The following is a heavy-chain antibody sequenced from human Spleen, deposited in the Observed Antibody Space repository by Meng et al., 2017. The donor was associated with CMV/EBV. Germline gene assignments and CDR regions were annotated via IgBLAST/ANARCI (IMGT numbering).Heavy chain of an antibody. CDR3: AREGDCRSSSCFGRDAFDL. CDR2: ISSSSSTI. Sequence: GGSLRLSCAASGFTFSSYNMNWVRQAPGKGLEWVSYISSSSSTIYYADSVKGRFTISRDNAKNSLYLQMNSLRAEDTSVYYCAREGDCRSSSCFGRDAFDLWGQGTMVTVSS. D-gene: IGHD2-2*01. J-gene: IGHJ3*01. V-gene: IGHV3-48*04. CDR1: GFTFSSYN.